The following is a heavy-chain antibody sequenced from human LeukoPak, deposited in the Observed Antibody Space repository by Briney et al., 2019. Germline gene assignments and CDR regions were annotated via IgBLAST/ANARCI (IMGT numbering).Heavy chain of an antibody. J-gene: IGHJ5*02. D-gene: IGHD3-10*01. CDR2: FSAYNGNT. V-gene: IGHV1-18*01. Sequence: GASVKVSCKASGYTFTSYGISWVRQAPGQGLEWMGWFSAYNGNTNYAQKLHGRVTMTTDTSTSTAYVELRSMRSDDTAVYYCARVNGFITLVRGVIIGFFWFDPWGQGTLVTVSS. CDR1: GYTFTSYG. CDR3: ARVNGFITLVRGVIIGFFWFDP.